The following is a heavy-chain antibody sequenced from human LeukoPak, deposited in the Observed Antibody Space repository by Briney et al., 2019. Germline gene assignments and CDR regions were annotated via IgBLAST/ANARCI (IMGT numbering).Heavy chain of an antibody. J-gene: IGHJ4*02. CDR2: IYPGDSDT. D-gene: IGHD3-3*01. Sequence: GESLKISCKGSGYSFTSYWIGWVRQMPGKGLEWMGIIYPGDSDTRYSPSFQGQVTISADKSISTAYLQWSSLKASDTAMYYCARVRMERFLEWLLFDYWGQGTLVTVSS. CDR3: ARVRMERFLEWLLFDY. CDR1: GYSFTSYW. V-gene: IGHV5-51*01.